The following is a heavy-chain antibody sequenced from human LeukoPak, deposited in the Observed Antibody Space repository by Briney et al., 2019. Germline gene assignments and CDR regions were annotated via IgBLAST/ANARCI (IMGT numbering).Heavy chain of an antibody. D-gene: IGHD3-22*01. CDR3: ARATYYYDSSGYWTLEFDFDI. Sequence: SETLSLTCTVSGGSISSYYWSWIRQPPGKGLEWIGYIYYSGSTNYNPSLKSRVTISVDTSKNQFSLKLSSVTAADTAVYYCARATYYYDSSGYWTLEFDFDIWGQGTMVTVSS. CDR2: IYYSGST. V-gene: IGHV4-59*08. CDR1: GGSISSYY. J-gene: IGHJ3*02.